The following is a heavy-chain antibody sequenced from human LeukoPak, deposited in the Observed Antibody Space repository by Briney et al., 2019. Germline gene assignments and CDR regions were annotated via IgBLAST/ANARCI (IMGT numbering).Heavy chain of an antibody. J-gene: IGHJ3*02. V-gene: IGHV4-59*01. CDR3: ARAAVDDAFDI. CDR1: GASIRNYY. Sequence: SETLSLTCTVSGASIRNYYWCWIRQPPGKGPEWIGHVFYSGHSNYNPSLKSRVTISVDTSKNQFALELSSVTAADTAMYYCARAAVDDAFDIWGQGTMVTVTS. CDR2: VFYSGHS.